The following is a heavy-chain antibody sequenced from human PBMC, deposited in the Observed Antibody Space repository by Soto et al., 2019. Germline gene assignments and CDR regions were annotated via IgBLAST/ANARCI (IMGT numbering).Heavy chain of an antibody. CDR1: GFTVSSSY. V-gene: IGHV3-66*01. CDR2: IYSGGST. J-gene: IGHJ4*02. D-gene: IGHD3-3*01. Sequence: GGSLRLSCAASGFTVSSSYMSWVRQAPGKGLEWVAVIYSGGSTFYSDSVRDRFTISRDNSEDTLYLQMNSLRPEDTAIYYCARGDPQYDVWSVYPGYWGQGTQVTVSS. CDR3: ARGDPQYDVWSVYPGY.